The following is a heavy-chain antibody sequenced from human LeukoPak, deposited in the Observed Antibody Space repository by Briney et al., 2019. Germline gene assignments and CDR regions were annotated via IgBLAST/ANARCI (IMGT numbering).Heavy chain of an antibody. CDR2: VRSKAYGGTT. CDR1: GFTFGDYA. V-gene: IGHV3-49*04. Sequence: GGSLRLSCTASGFTFGDYAMSWVRQALGKGLEWVGFVRSKAYGGTTEYAASVKGRFTISRDDSKSIAYLQMNGLKTEDTAVYYCTRTLYYYDSSGYYAGYWGQGTLVTVSS. J-gene: IGHJ4*02. CDR3: TRTLYYYDSSGYYAGY. D-gene: IGHD3-22*01.